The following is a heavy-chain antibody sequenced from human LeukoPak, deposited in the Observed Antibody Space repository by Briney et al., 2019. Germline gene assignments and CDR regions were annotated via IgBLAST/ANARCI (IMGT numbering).Heavy chain of an antibody. CDR3: ATPQSLDAFDL. CDR1: GFSVDGNY. CDR2: IYGGGGGST. Sequence: PGGSLRLSCAASGFSVDGNYMHWVRQAPGKGLEWVSVIYGGGGGSTSYADSVKGRFSIARDNSKDTVYLQMNTLRAEDTAVYFCATPQSLDAFDLWGQGTMVTVSP. V-gene: IGHV3-53*01. J-gene: IGHJ3*01.